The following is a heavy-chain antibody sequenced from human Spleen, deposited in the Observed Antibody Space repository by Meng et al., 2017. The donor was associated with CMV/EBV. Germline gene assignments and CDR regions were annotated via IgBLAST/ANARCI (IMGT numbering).Heavy chain of an antibody. CDR3: ASSIPQLSGGIVVAANWFDP. Sequence: GESLKISCAASGFSFSDYWMSWVRQSPGKGLEWVSAISGSGGSTYYVDSVKGRFTISRDNSKNTLYLQMNSLRAEDTAVYYCASSIPQLSGGIVVAANWFDPWGQGTLVTVSS. V-gene: IGHV3-23*01. CDR1: GFSFSDYW. CDR2: ISGSGGST. D-gene: IGHD6-19*01. J-gene: IGHJ5*02.